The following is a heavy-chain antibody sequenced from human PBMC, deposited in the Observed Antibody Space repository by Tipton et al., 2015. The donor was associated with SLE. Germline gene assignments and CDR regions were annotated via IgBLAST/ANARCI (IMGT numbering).Heavy chain of an antibody. V-gene: IGHV4-39*07. J-gene: IGHJ3*02. CDR1: GGSISSSSYY. Sequence: TLSXTCAVYGGSISSSSYYWAYWGWIRQSPDKGVEWIGEINHSGSTNYNPSLKSRVTISVDTSKNQFSLKLSSVTAADTAMYYCARGHGLGAFDIWGQGTMVTVSS. CDR2: INHSGST. CDR3: ARGHGLGAFDI. D-gene: IGHD5-12*01.